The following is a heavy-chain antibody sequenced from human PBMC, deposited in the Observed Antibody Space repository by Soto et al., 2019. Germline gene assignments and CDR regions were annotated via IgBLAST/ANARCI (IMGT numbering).Heavy chain of an antibody. CDR2: ISGSGGST. CDR1: GFTFSSYA. CDR3: AKDEGVVVPAANWFDP. V-gene: IGHV3-23*01. D-gene: IGHD2-2*01. Sequence: GGSLRLSCAASGFTFSSYAMSWVRQAPGEGLEWVSAISGSGGSTYYADSVKGRFTISRDNSKNTLYLQMNSLRAEDTAVYYCAKDEGVVVPAANWFDPWGQGTLVTVSS. J-gene: IGHJ5*02.